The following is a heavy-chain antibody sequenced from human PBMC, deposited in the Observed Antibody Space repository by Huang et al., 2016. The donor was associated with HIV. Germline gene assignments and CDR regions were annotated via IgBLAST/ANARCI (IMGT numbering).Heavy chain of an antibody. D-gene: IGHD3-3*01. CDR1: GGSISTHY. Sequence: QVQLQESGPGLVKPSETLSLTCTVSGGSISTHYWSWIRQPPGKGLEWIGGIDYSGSTNYSPSLKSRVTILLDTSKNPFSLRVNSVTAADTAMYYCARDHHDFWRGYRRMYFFDHWGQGTLVTVSS. CDR3: ARDHHDFWRGYRRMYFFDH. J-gene: IGHJ4*02. V-gene: IGHV4-59*11. CDR2: IDYSGST.